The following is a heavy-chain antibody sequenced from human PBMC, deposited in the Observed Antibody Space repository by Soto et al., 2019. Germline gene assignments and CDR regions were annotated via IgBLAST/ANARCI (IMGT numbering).Heavy chain of an antibody. Sequence: PGGSLRLSCAASGFTLSSYGMHWVRQAPGKGLEWVAVIWYDGSNKYYADSVKGRFTISRDNSKNTLYLQMNSLRAEDTAVYYCARAYGITIFGVVTGYGMDVWGQGTTVTVSS. D-gene: IGHD3-3*01. CDR3: ARAYGITIFGVVTGYGMDV. J-gene: IGHJ6*02. CDR2: IWYDGSNK. V-gene: IGHV3-33*01. CDR1: GFTLSSYG.